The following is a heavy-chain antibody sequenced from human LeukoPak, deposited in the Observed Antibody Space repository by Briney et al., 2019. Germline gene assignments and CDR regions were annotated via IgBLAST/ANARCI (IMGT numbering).Heavy chain of an antibody. V-gene: IGHV1-2*02. CDR2: INANSGDT. CDR3: AREISGYSDY. CDR1: GYTFTGYY. J-gene: IGHJ4*02. D-gene: IGHD3-22*01. Sequence: ASVKVSCKASGYTFTGYYMHWVRQAPGQRLEWMGWINANSGDTKYAQKFQGRVTMTRDTSISTAYMELSRLRSDDTAMYYCAREISGYSDYWGQGTLVAVSS.